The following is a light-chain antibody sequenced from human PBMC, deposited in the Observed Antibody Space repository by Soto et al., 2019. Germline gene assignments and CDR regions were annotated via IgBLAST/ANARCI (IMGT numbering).Light chain of an antibody. CDR3: QQYNSYWT. CDR2: KAT. CDR1: QSISSW. J-gene: IGKJ1*01. Sequence: DLQMTQSPSTLSASVGDRVTITCRASQSISSWLAWYQQKPGKAPKLLIYKATSLESGVPSRFSGSGSGTEFTLTISSLQPEDFANYYCQQYNSYWTFGQGTKVEIK. V-gene: IGKV1-5*03.